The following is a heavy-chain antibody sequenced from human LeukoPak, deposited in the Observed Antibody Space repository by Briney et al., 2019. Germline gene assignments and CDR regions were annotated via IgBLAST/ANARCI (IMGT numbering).Heavy chain of an antibody. D-gene: IGHD3-22*01. CDR3: AKARYYDSSGPFDY. Sequence: GGSLRLSCAASGFTFSSYAMHWVRQAPGKGLEYVSVISSNGGNIYYANSVKGRFTISRDNSKNTLDLQMNSLRAEDTAVYYCAKARYYDSSGPFDYWGQGTLVTVSS. J-gene: IGHJ4*02. CDR2: ISSNGGNI. CDR1: GFTFSSYA. V-gene: IGHV3-64*01.